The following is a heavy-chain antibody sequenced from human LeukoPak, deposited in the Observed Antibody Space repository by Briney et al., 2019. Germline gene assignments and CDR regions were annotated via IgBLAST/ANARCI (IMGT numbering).Heavy chain of an antibody. D-gene: IGHD2-2*01. CDR3: ARGMEYCSSTSCYTGWFDP. J-gene: IGHJ5*02. CDR1: GYTFTGYY. CDR2: MNPNSGNT. Sequence: ASVTVSCKASGYTFTGYYMHWVRQAPGQGLEWMGWMNPNSGNTGYAQKFQGRVTMTRNTSISTAYMELRSLRSDDTAVYYCARGMEYCSSTSCYTGWFDPWGQGTLVTVSS. V-gene: IGHV1-8*02.